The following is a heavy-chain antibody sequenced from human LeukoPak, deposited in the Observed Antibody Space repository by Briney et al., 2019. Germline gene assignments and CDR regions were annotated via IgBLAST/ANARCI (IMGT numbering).Heavy chain of an antibody. D-gene: IGHD3-22*01. CDR3: ARDTLPWYYDSSGYTLHY. CDR1: GYTFTSYY. V-gene: IGHV1-46*01. CDR2: INPSGGST. J-gene: IGHJ4*02. Sequence: ASVKVSCKASGYTFTSYYMHWVRQAPGQGLEWMGIINPSGGSTSYAQKFQGRVTMTRDMSTSTVYMELSSLRSEDTAVYYCARDTLPWYYDSSGYTLHYWGQGTLVTVSS.